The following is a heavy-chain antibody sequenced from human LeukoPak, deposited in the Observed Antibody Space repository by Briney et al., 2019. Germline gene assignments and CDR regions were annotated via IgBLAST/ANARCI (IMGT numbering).Heavy chain of an antibody. Sequence: PGGSLRLSRVDSRFTFSNYWMSWVRQAPGKGLVWVANMNQDGSEKYYVYSVKGRFTISRDNAKNSLYLQMNKPRAQDTALYCCAREAHATFDYWGQGALVTVSS. D-gene: IGHD1-26*01. CDR1: RFTFSNYW. V-gene: IGHV3-7*01. CDR2: MNQDGSEK. CDR3: AREAHATFDY. J-gene: IGHJ4*02.